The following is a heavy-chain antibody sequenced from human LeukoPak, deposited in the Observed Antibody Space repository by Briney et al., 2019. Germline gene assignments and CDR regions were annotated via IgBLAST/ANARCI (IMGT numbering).Heavy chain of an antibody. Sequence: GGSLRLSCAVSGFSLSDYGIHWVRQAPGKGLEWVAFIAYDGTSKFYADSVKGRFTISRDISRSTLYLQMNSLRAGDAAVYYCAKAPVTTCSGAYCYPFDYWSQGTLVTVSS. D-gene: IGHD2-15*01. J-gene: IGHJ4*02. CDR2: IAYDGTSK. CDR3: AKAPVTTCSGAYCYPFDY. V-gene: IGHV3-30*02. CDR1: GFSLSDYG.